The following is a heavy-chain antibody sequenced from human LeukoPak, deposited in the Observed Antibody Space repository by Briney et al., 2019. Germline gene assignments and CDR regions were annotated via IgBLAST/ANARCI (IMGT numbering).Heavy chain of an antibody. CDR1: GGSISSYY. CDR3: AGHHPRNTVDF. V-gene: IGHV4-59*08. CDR2: ISDIGSI. Sequence: PSETLSLTCTVSGGSISSYYWSWIRQPPGKGLEWIAYISDIGSINYNPSLKSRVTISLDTSKNQFSLKLSSVTAADTAVYYCAGHHPRNTVDFWGQGTLVSVSS. D-gene: IGHD2/OR15-2a*01. J-gene: IGHJ4*02.